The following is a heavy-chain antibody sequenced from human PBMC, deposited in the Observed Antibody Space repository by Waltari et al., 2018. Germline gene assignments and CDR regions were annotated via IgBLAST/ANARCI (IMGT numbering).Heavy chain of an antibody. V-gene: IGHV1-69*14. J-gene: IGHJ5*02. CDR2: IIPIFGTA. D-gene: IGHD2-2*01. Sequence: QVQLVQSGAEVKKPGSSVKVSCNASGGTFSSYAISWVRQAPGQGLEWMGGIIPIFGTANYAQKFQGRVTITADKSTSTAYMELSSLRSEDTAVYYCAGYCSSTSCYERNWFDPWGQGTLVTVSS. CDR1: GGTFSSYA. CDR3: AGYCSSTSCYERNWFDP.